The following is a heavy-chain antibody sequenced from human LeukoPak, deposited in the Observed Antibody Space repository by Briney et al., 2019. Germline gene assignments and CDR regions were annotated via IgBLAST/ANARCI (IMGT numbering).Heavy chain of an antibody. J-gene: IGHJ4*02. CDR1: GFTFSSYS. CDR3: ARDQSSYYDILTGYPDY. CDR2: ISSSSSYI. D-gene: IGHD3-9*01. Sequence: PGGSLRLSCAASGFTFSSYSMNWVRQAPGKGLEWVPSISSSSSYIYYADSVKGRFTISRDNAKNSLYLQMNSLRAEDTAVYYCARDQSSYYDILTGYPDYWGQGTLVTVSS. V-gene: IGHV3-21*01.